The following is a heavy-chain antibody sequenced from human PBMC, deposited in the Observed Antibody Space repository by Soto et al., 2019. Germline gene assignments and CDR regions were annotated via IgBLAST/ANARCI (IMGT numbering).Heavy chain of an antibody. CDR3: ARARVYSSSRPXDP. V-gene: IGHV4-34*01. CDR2: INHSGST. Sequence: SETLSLTCAVYGGSFSGYYWSWIRQPPGKGLEWIGEINHSGSTNYNPSLKSRVTISVDTSKNQFSLKLSSVTAADTAVYYCARARVYSSSRPXDPWGQGTLVTVSS. J-gene: IGHJ5*02. CDR1: GGSFSGYY. D-gene: IGHD6-13*01.